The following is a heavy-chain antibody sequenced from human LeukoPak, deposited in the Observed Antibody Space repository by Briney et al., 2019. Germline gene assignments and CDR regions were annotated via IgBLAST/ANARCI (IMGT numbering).Heavy chain of an antibody. V-gene: IGHV4-39*07. D-gene: IGHD2-2*01. Sequence: SETLSLTCTVSGGSISSSSYYWGWIRQPPGKGLEWIGSIYYSGSTYYNPSLKSRVTISVDTSKNQFSLKLSSVTAADTAVYYCARGSARVPAAIPFDPWGQGTLVTVSS. CDR3: ARGSARVPAAIPFDP. J-gene: IGHJ5*02. CDR1: GGSISSSSYY. CDR2: IYYSGST.